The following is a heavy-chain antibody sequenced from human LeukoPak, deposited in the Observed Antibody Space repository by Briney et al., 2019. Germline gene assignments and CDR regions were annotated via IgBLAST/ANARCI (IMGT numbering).Heavy chain of an antibody. Sequence: SQTLSLTCAISGDSVSSNSAAWNWIRQSPSRGLEWLGRTYYRSKWYNDYAVSVKSRITINPDTSKNQFSLQLNSVTPEDTALYYCARELYYYDSSGYYLYYFDYWGQGTLVTVSS. V-gene: IGHV6-1*01. CDR1: GDSVSSNSAA. CDR2: TYYRSKWYN. CDR3: ARELYYYDSSGYYLYYFDY. D-gene: IGHD3-22*01. J-gene: IGHJ4*02.